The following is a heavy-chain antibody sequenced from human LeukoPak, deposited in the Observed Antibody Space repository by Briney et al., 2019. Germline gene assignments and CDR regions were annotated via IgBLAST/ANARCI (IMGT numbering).Heavy chain of an antibody. D-gene: IGHD3-10*01. Sequence: GGSLRLSCAASGFTVSINYMSWVRQAPGKGLEWASVIYSGGSTYYADSVKGRFTISRDNSKNTLYLQMNSLRAEDTAVYYCASGSGSYRTPYYYMDVWGTGTTVTASS. CDR1: GFTVSINY. CDR3: ASGSGSYRTPYYYMDV. CDR2: IYSGGST. V-gene: IGHV3-53*01. J-gene: IGHJ6*03.